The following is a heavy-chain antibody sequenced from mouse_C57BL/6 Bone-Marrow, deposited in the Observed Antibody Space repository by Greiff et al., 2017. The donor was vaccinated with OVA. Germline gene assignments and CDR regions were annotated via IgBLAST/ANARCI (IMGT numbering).Heavy chain of an antibody. CDR2: FHPYNDDT. CDR3: ARPGEYDGDWFAY. V-gene: IGHV1-47*01. J-gene: IGHJ3*01. Sequence: VKLQESGAELVKPGASVKMSCKASGYTFTTYPLEWMKQNHGKSLEWIGNFHPYNDDTKYNEKFKGKATLTVENSSSTFYLELSRLTSDDSAVYYCARPGEYDGDWFAYWGQGTLVTVSA. D-gene: IGHD2-14*01. CDR1: GYTFTTYP.